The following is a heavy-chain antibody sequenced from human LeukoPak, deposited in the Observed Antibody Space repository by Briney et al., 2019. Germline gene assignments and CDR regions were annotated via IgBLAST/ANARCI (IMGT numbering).Heavy chain of an antibody. V-gene: IGHV3-48*03. D-gene: IGHD1-26*01. CDR1: GFTFSSYE. Sequence: PGGSLRLSCAASGFTFSSYEMNWVRQAPGKGLEWVSYISSSGSTIYYADSVKGRFTISRDNAKNSLYLQMNSLRAEDTAVYYCGLRQWKLRGFDYWGQGTLVTVSS. CDR3: GLRQWKLRGFDY. CDR2: ISSSGSTI. J-gene: IGHJ4*02.